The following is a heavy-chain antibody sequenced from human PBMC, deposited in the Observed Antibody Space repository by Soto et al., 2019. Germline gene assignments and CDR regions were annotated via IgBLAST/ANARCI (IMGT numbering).Heavy chain of an antibody. J-gene: IGHJ4*02. Sequence: PSQTLSLTCVISGDSVSSNSAAWNWIRQSPSRGLEWLGRTYYRSKWYNDYAVSVKSRITINPDTSKNQFSLQLNSVTPEDTAVYFCARSPLPGHIAVAGIFDYWGQETLVTVSS. CDR2: TYYRSKWYN. CDR3: ARSPLPGHIAVAGIFDY. CDR1: GDSVSSNSAA. D-gene: IGHD6-19*01. V-gene: IGHV6-1*01.